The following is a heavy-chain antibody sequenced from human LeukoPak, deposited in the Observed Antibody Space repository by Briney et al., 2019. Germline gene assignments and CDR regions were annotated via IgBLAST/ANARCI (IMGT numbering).Heavy chain of an antibody. V-gene: IGHV3-64*04. CDR1: GFTFKSYA. J-gene: IGHJ4*02. CDR2: INTNGANT. CDR3: ARDSNSYGSGATIDY. D-gene: IGHD3-10*01. Sequence: GGSLRLSCSASGFTFKSYAMHWVRQAPGKGLEYVSSINTNGANTYYADSVKGRFTISRDNSKNTLYLQMSSLRAEDTAVYYCARDSNSYGSGATIDYWGQGTLDTVSS.